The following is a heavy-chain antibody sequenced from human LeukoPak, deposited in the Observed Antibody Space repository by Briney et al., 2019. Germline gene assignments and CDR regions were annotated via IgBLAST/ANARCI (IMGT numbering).Heavy chain of an antibody. Sequence: GGSLRLSCAASGITFSSYAMSWVRQAPGKGLEWVSTISGSSASIYYADSVKGRFTISRDNSKNTLYLQMNSLRAEDTAVYYCPKLGGIDYGAKGPLVPVSS. CDR3: PKLGGIDY. J-gene: IGHJ4*02. CDR1: GITFSSYA. D-gene: IGHD4-23*01. V-gene: IGHV3-23*01. CDR2: ISGSSASI.